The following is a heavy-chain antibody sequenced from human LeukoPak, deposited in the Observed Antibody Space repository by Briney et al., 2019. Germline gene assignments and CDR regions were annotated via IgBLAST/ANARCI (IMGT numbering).Heavy chain of an antibody. Sequence: SETLSLTCTVSGASISSSYWSWIRQPPGEGLEWIGYIYTSGNTNYNPSLQSRVTMSVDTSKNQFSLNLTSVTAADTAVYYCARLQSYGSGRSHYMDAWANGATVTVSS. J-gene: IGHJ6*03. CDR3: ARLQSYGSGRSHYMDA. CDR2: IYTSGNT. V-gene: IGHV4-4*09. D-gene: IGHD3-10*01. CDR1: GASISSSY.